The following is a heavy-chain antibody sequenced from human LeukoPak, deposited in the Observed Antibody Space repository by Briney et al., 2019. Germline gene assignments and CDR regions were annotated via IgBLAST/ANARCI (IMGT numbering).Heavy chain of an antibody. D-gene: IGHD2-2*01. CDR3: ARAEVRLSCGITSCHQYVNAFDM. CDR2: IYYSGST. CDR1: GGSISSYY. J-gene: IGHJ3*02. V-gene: IGHV4-59*01. Sequence: SETLSLTCTVSGGSISSYYWSWIRQPPGKGLEWIGYIYYSGSTNYNPSLKSRVTISIGTSKNQFSLKLSSVIAADTAVYYCARAEVRLSCGITSCHQYVNAFDMWGQGTMVTVSP.